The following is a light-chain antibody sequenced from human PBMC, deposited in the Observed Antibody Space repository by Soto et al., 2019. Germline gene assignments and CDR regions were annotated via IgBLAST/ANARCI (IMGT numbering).Light chain of an antibody. CDR1: SSDVGGYDH. CDR3: SSYTNKDTLL. V-gene: IGLV2-14*03. J-gene: IGLJ3*02. CDR2: DVT. Sequence: QSVLTQPASVSGSPGQSITISCTGTSSDVGGYDHVSWYQQHPGKAPKLIIYDVTVRPSGISPRFSGSKSDNTASLAVSGLQPEDKADYYCSSYTNKDTLLFGGGTKLTVL.